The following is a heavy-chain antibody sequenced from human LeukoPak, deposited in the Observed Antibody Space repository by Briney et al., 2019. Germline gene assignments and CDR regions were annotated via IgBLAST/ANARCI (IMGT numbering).Heavy chain of an antibody. CDR2: ISGSGGST. CDR1: GFTFSSYA. CDR3: ARPTYGDYVVAYFDY. Sequence: PGGSLRLSCVASGFTFSSYAMTWVRQAPGKGLEWVSGISGSGGSTYYADSVKGRFTISRDNSKNTLYLQMNSLRAEDTAVYYCARPTYGDYVVAYFDYWGQGTLVTVSS. V-gene: IGHV3-23*01. J-gene: IGHJ4*02. D-gene: IGHD4-17*01.